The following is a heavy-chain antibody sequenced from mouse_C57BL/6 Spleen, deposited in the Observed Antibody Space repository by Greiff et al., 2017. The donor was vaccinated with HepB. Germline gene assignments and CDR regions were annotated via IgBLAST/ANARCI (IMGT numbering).Heavy chain of an antibody. Sequence: EVKLMESGGGLVKPGGSLKLSCAASGFTFSDYGMHWVRQAPEKGLEWVAYISSGSSTIYYADTVKGRFTISRDNAKNTLFLQMTSLRSEDTAMYYCASNYYGSSYDWYFDVWGTGTTVTVSS. J-gene: IGHJ1*03. V-gene: IGHV5-17*01. CDR2: ISSGSSTI. D-gene: IGHD1-1*01. CDR3: ASNYYGSSYDWYFDV. CDR1: GFTFSDYG.